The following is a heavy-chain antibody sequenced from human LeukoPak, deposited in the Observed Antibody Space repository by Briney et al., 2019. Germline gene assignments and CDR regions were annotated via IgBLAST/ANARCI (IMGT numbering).Heavy chain of an antibody. CDR3: ARGGYCSSTSCYTPYYYGMDV. CDR2: INHSGST. CDR1: GGSFSGYY. D-gene: IGHD2-2*02. Sequence: SETLSLTCAVYGGSFSGYYWSWIRQPPGKGLEWIGEINHSGSTNYNPSLKSRVTISVDTSKNQFSLKLSSVIVADTAVYYCARGGYCSSTSCYTPYYYGMDVWGQGTTVTVSS. V-gene: IGHV4-34*01. J-gene: IGHJ6*02.